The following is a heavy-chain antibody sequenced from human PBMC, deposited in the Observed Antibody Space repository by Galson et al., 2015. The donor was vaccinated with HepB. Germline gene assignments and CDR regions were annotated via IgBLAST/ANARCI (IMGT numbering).Heavy chain of an antibody. CDR3: ARPSDARGGFDY. J-gene: IGHJ4*02. CDR2: IYYSGST. D-gene: IGHD3-10*01. CDR1: GGSISSSSYY. V-gene: IGHV4-39*01. Sequence: ETLSLTCTVSGGSISSSSYYWGWIRQPPGKGLEWIGSIYYSGSTYYNPSLKSRVTISVDTSKNQFSLKLSSVTAADTAVYYCARPSDARGGFDYWGQGTLVTVSS.